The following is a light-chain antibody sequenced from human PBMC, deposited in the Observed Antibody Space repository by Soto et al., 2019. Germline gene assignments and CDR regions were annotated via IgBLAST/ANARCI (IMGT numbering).Light chain of an antibody. J-gene: IGKJ4*01. CDR1: QSVSSSY. Sequence: EIVLTQSPGTLSLSPGERATLSCRASQSVSSSYLAWYQQKPGQAPRLLIYGASSRATGIPDRFSGSGSGTDFTLTISRLEPEDFAVYYCQQYCSSPPTFGGGNKVEIK. V-gene: IGKV3-20*01. CDR2: GAS. CDR3: QQYCSSPPT.